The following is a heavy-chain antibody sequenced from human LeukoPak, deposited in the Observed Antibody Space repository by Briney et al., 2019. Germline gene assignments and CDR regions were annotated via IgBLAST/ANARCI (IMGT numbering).Heavy chain of an antibody. D-gene: IGHD3-3*01. Sequence: ASVKVSCKASGYMFTNNDINWVRQATGQGLEWMGWMSPKSGNTGYAQKLQGRVTMTTDTSTSTAYMELRSLRSDDTAVYYCARDFNPVAIFGVVIEYYFDYWGQGTLVTVSS. CDR2: MSPKSGNT. CDR3: ARDFNPVAIFGVVIEYYFDY. J-gene: IGHJ4*02. V-gene: IGHV1-8*01. CDR1: GYMFTNND.